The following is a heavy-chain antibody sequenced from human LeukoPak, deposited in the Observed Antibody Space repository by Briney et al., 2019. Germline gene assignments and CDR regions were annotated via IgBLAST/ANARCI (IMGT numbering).Heavy chain of an antibody. V-gene: IGHV3-48*03. J-gene: IGHJ5*02. Sequence: GGSLRLSCAAFGFTFSSYEMNWVRQAPGKGLEWVSYISSSGSTIYYADSVKGRFTISRDNAKNSLYLQMNSLRAEDTAVYYCARGGVTMVRGVIDWFDPWGQGTLVTVSS. CDR2: ISSSGSTI. D-gene: IGHD3-10*01. CDR1: GFTFSSYE. CDR3: ARGGVTMVRGVIDWFDP.